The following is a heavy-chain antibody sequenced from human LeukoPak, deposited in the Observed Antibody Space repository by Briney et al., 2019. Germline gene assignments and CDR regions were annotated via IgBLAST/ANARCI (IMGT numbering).Heavy chain of an antibody. V-gene: IGHV3-64D*09. CDR3: MTRDTSGY. D-gene: IGHD3-10*01. J-gene: IGHJ4*02. CDR2: IATDGGGT. Sequence: GGSLRLSCPGSGLTLSTYAMHWVRQAPGKGLEYVSAIATDGGGTYYADSVKGRFTISRDKSKNTLYLQMRSLRAEDTAVYYCMTRDTSGYWGQGTLVTVSS. CDR1: GLTLSTYA.